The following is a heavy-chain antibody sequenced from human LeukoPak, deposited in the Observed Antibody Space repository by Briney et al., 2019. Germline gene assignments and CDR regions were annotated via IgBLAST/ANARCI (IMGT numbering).Heavy chain of an antibody. CDR3: AKEGAWGTIKTYYYDSSGYYFDY. Sequence: GGSLRLSCAASGFTFSSYTMNWVRQPPGKGLEWVSNIGTSSTTIYYADSVKGRFTISRDNAKNSLYLQMNSLRADDTAVYYCAKEGAWGTIKTYYYDSSGYYFDYWGQGTLVTVSS. CDR2: IGTSSTTI. D-gene: IGHD3-22*01. V-gene: IGHV3-48*01. J-gene: IGHJ4*02. CDR1: GFTFSSYT.